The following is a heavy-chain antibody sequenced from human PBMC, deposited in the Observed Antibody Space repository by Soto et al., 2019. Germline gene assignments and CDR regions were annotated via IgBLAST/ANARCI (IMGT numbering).Heavy chain of an antibody. Sequence: SETLSLTCAVSGGSISSSNWWSWVRQPPGKGLEWIGEIYHSGSTNYNPSLKSRVTISVDKSKNQFSLKLSSVTAADTAVYYCAGWIQLQQYYYYGMDVWGQGNPGHRLL. CDR2: IYHSGST. CDR3: AGWIQLQQYYYYGMDV. CDR1: GGSISSSNW. J-gene: IGHJ6*02. D-gene: IGHD5-18*01. V-gene: IGHV4-4*02.